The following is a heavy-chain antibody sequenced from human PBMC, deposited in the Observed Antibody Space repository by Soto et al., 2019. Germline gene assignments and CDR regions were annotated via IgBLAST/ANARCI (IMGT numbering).Heavy chain of an antibody. Sequence: DVQLVESGGGLIQPGGSLRLSCAAFGLTVSGKKYLAWVRQAPGKGLEWLSGLYDVDGTYYADSVKGRFTVSIDSSQRVVYLQMHSLRPDDTAVYYCASWQLQEHAYDIWGLGTAVTVSS. CDR2: LYDVDGT. D-gene: IGHD1-1*01. CDR1: GLTVSGKKY. CDR3: ASWQLQEHAYDI. J-gene: IGHJ3*02. V-gene: IGHV3-53*01.